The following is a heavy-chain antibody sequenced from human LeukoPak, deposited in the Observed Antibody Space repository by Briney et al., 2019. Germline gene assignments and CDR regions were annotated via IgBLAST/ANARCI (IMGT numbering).Heavy chain of an antibody. J-gene: IGHJ3*02. V-gene: IGHV1-18*01. Sequence: ASVKVSCKASGYTFTSYGISWVRQAPGQGLEWMGWISAYNGNTNYAQKLQGRVTMTTDTSTSTAYMEPRSLRSDDTAVYYCARDYRGTVTTDAFDIWGQGTMVTVSS. CDR2: ISAYNGNT. D-gene: IGHD4-17*01. CDR1: GYTFTSYG. CDR3: ARDYRGTVTTDAFDI.